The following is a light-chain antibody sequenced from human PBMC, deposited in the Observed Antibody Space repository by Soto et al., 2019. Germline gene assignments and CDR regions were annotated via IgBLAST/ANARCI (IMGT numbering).Light chain of an antibody. J-gene: IGKJ1*01. CDR2: AAS. CDR1: QSISSY. Sequence: DIQMTQSPSSLSASVGDRVTITCRASQSISSYLNWYQQKPGKAPKLLIYAASSLQSGVPSRFSGSGSGTDFTLTISSLQPDYVATYYCQQSYRTPRTFGQGTKVDIK. V-gene: IGKV1-39*01. CDR3: QQSYRTPRT.